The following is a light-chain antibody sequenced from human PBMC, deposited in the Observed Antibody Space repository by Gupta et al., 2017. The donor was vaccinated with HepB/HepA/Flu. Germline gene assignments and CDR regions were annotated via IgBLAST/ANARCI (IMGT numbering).Light chain of an antibody. J-gene: IGLJ3*02. V-gene: IGLV2-14*03. CDR2: DVS. CDR1: SSDVGGYNY. Sequence: QSALTQPASVSGSPGPSITISCTGTSSDVGGYNYVSWYQQHPGKAPKLMIYDVSNRPSGVSNRFSGSKSGNTASLTISGIQAEDEADYYSSSYTSSILWVFGGGTKLTVL. CDR3: SSYTSSILWV.